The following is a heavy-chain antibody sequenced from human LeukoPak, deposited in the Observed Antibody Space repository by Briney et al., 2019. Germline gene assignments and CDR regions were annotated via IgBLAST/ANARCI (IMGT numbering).Heavy chain of an antibody. CDR3: ARDSPRVAAPEVYYYYGMDV. J-gene: IGHJ6*02. V-gene: IGHV3-53*01. CDR1: GFTVSSNY. Sequence: GGSLRLSCAASGFTVSSNYMSWVRQAPGKGLEWVSVIYSGGSTYYADSVKGRFTISRDNSKNTLYLQMNSLRAEDTAVYYCARDSPRVAAPEVYYYYGMDVWGQGTTATVSS. D-gene: IGHD6-19*01. CDR2: IYSGGST.